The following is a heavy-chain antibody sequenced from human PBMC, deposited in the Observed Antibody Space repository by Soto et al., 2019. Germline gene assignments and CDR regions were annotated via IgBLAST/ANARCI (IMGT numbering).Heavy chain of an antibody. Sequence: QVQLVQSGAGVKKPGSSVKVSCKASGGTFSSYAISWVRQAPGQGLEWMGGIIPIFGTANYAQKFQGRVTITADESTSTAYMELSSLRSEDTAVYYCAREGDRAAAGKGDYYYGMDVWGQGTTVTVSS. V-gene: IGHV1-69*01. CDR3: AREGDRAAAGKGDYYYGMDV. CDR2: IIPIFGTA. J-gene: IGHJ6*02. D-gene: IGHD6-13*01. CDR1: GGTFSSYA.